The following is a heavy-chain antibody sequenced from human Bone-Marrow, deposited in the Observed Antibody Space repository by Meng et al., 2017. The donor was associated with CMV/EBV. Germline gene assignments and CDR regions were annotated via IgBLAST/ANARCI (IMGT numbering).Heavy chain of an antibody. CDR2: INHSQST. CDR3: SRAMKSIAAATFDP. V-gene: IGHV4-34*01. Sequence: SDPLPLTRVTYGGSFSGYYWSWIRQPPGKGLELIGEINHSQSTNYNPSLKRRVTISVDTSKNQFSLKLSSVTAADTAVYYCSRAMKSIAAATFDPGGQGTLVTVSS. J-gene: IGHJ5*02. D-gene: IGHD6-13*01. CDR1: GGSFSGYY.